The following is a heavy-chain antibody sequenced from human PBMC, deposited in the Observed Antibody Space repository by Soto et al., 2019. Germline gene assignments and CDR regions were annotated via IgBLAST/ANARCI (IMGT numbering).Heavy chain of an antibody. Sequence: PGGSLRLSCAASGFTFSSYSMNWVRQAPGKRLEWVSSISSSSSYIYYADSVKGRFTISRDNAKNSLYLQMNSLRAEDTAVYNRARAPSRTYCTNGVCHDYGGQGTLVTVPS. CDR2: ISSSSSYI. CDR1: GFTFSSYS. V-gene: IGHV3-21*01. CDR3: ARAPSRTYCTNGVCHDY. J-gene: IGHJ4*02. D-gene: IGHD2-8*01.